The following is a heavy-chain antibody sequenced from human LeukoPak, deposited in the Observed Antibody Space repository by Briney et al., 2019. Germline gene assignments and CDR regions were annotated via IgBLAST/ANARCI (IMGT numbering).Heavy chain of an antibody. D-gene: IGHD4-11*01. J-gene: IGHJ3*02. CDR3: AKDRNYRDLDSLDI. CDR1: GFTFSSYA. V-gene: IGHV3-9*01. CDR2: INWNSGSV. Sequence: PGGSLRLSCAASGFTFSSYAMHWVRQAPGKGLEWVSGINWNSGSVGYADSVKGRFTISRDNAKNSLSLQMNGLGVEDTALYYCAKDRNYRDLDSLDIWGQGTMVTVSS.